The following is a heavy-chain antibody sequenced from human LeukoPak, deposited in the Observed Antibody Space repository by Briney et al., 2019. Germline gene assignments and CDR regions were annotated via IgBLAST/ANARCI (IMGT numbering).Heavy chain of an antibody. J-gene: IGHJ4*02. D-gene: IGHD1-26*01. Sequence: SETLSLTCTVSGGSINTYYWSWIRQHPGKGLEWIGYIYYSGSTYYNPSLKSRVTISVDTSKNQFSLKLSSVTAADTAVYYCARGRASDYWGQGTLVTVSS. CDR2: IYYSGST. V-gene: IGHV4-59*06. CDR1: GGSINTYY. CDR3: ARGRASDY.